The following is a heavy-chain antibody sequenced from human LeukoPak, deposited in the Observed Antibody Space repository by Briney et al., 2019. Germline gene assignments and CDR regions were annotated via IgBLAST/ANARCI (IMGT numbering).Heavy chain of an antibody. J-gene: IGHJ4*02. CDR3: ARGSLVYDFWSGYPHSFDY. D-gene: IGHD3-3*01. V-gene: IGHV4-34*01. CDR2: INRSGST. CDR1: GGSFSGYY. Sequence: PSETLSLTCAVYGGSFSGYYWSWIRQPPGKGLEWIGEINRSGSTNYNPSLKSRVTISVDTSKNQFSLKLSSVTAADTAVYYCARGSLVYDFWSGYPHSFDYWGQGTLVTVSS.